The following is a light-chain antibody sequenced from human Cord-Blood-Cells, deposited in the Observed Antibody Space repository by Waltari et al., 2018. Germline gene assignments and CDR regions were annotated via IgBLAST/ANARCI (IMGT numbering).Light chain of an antibody. V-gene: IGLV1-47*02. CDR2: SNN. CDR3: AAWDDSLSGWV. J-gene: IGLJ3*02. Sequence: QSVLPQPPSASGTPGQRVTISCSGSSSNIGSNYVYWYQQLPGTAPKLLSYSNNQRPSGVPDRFSGSKSGNSASLAISGLRSEDEADYYCAAWDDSLSGWVFGGGTKLTVL. CDR1: SSNIGSNY.